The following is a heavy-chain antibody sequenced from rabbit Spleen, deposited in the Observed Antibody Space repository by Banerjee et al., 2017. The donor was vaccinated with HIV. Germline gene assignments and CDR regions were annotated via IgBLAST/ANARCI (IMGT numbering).Heavy chain of an antibody. J-gene: IGHJ4*01. Sequence: QEQLVESGGDLVKPGGSLTLTCKASGVSFSDKDVMCWVRQAPGKGLEWITCINIATGKSVYASWVSGRFIMSRTSSTTVTLQMTSLTAADTATYFCARDLTASDGLSLWGQGTLVTVS. D-gene: IGHD6-1*01. CDR1: GVSFSDKDV. CDR3: ARDLTASDGLSL. V-gene: IGHV1S45*01. CDR2: INIATGKS.